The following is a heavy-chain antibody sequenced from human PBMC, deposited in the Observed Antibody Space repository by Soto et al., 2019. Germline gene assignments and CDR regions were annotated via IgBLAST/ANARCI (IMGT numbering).Heavy chain of an antibody. J-gene: IGHJ6*03. CDR2: ISHRGST. Sequence: PSETLSLTCTVYGGSLSGYYWSWIRQPPGKGLEWIGEISHRGSTNYNPSLKSRVTISVDTSKNQFSLTLSSVTAADAAVYYCARDTNRYTVSPRNYMDVWGKGTTVTRLL. CDR3: ARDTNRYTVSPRNYMDV. CDR1: GGSLSGYY. D-gene: IGHD2-2*02. V-gene: IGHV4-34*01.